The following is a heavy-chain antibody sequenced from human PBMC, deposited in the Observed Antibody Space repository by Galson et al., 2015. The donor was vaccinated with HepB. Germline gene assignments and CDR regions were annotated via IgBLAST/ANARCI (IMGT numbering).Heavy chain of an antibody. CDR3: ARVSSTGGSGYLDAFDI. CDR1: GFTFSSYA. CDR2: ISYDGSNK. J-gene: IGHJ3*02. V-gene: IGHV3-30*04. D-gene: IGHD3-22*01. Sequence: SLRLSCAASGFTFSSYAMHWVRQAPGKGLEWVAVISYDGSNKYYADSVKGRFTISRDNSKNTLYLQMNSLRAEDTAVYYCARVSSTGGSGYLDAFDIWGQGTMVTVSS.